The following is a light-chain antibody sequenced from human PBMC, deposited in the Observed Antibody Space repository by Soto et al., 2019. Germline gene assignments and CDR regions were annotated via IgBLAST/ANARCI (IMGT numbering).Light chain of an antibody. V-gene: IGKV3-20*01. J-gene: IGKJ1*01. CDR2: GAS. Sequence: EIVLTQSPGTLSLSPGEGATLSCRASQSVSSSYLAWYQQKPGQAPRLLIFGASSGATGIPDRFSGSGSGTDFTLTISRLEPEDFAVYFCQVYGSSSKTFGQGTRVELK. CDR3: QVYGSSSKT. CDR1: QSVSSSY.